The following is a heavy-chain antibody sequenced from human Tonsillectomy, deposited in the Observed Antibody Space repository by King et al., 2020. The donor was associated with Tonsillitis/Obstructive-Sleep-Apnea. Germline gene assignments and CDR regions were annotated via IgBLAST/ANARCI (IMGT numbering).Heavy chain of an antibody. V-gene: IGHV1-69*12. CDR3: ARVPGEEGYYYYYMDV. D-gene: IGHD2-2*01. J-gene: IGHJ6*03. CDR1: GGPFSSFG. Sequence: VQLVQSGAEVKKPGSSVKVACKASGGPFSSFGISWVRQAPGQGLEWMGGIIPIFATAKYAQKFQDRVTISADESTGTAYMELSSLRSDDTAVYYCARVPGEEGYYYYYMDVWGKGTTVTVS. CDR2: IIPIFATA.